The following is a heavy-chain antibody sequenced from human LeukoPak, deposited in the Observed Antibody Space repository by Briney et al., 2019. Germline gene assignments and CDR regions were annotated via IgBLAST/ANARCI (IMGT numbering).Heavy chain of an antibody. D-gene: IGHD2-2*01. Sequence: PSETLSLTCSVSGGSIISTRDHWGWIRQPPGKGLEWIGSIYYSGSTYYNPSLKSRVTISVDTSKNQFSLKLSSVTAADTAVYYCATLTVVPAATGDYWGQGTLVTVSS. CDR1: GGSIISTRDH. CDR3: ATLTVVPAATGDY. CDR2: IYYSGST. V-gene: IGHV4-39*01. J-gene: IGHJ4*02.